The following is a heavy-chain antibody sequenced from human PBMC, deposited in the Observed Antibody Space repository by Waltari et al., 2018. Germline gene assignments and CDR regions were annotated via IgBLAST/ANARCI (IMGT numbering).Heavy chain of an antibody. Sequence: QVQLQESGPGLVKPSETLSLTCTVSGGSISSYYWSWIRQPPGKGLEWIGYIYYSGRTNYNPSLKSRVTISVDTSKNQFSLKLSSVTAADTAVYYCARVGVKLQYGYYYMDVWGKGTTVTVSS. CDR3: ARVGVKLQYGYYYMDV. J-gene: IGHJ6*03. CDR2: IYYSGRT. D-gene: IGHD4-4*01. V-gene: IGHV4-59*01. CDR1: GGSISSYY.